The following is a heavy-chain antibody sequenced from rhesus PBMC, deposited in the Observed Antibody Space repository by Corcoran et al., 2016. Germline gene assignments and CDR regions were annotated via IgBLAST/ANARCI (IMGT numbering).Heavy chain of an antibody. D-gene: IGHD5-24*01. V-gene: IGHV3S4*01. J-gene: IGHJ4*01. CDR1: GFTFSDYY. CDR2: IKSGIIYI. CDR3: TRSLSGYSYGYFDY. Sequence: EVQLVESGGGLVQPGGSLRLSCAASGFTFSDYYMSWVRQAPGKGLEWVSSIKSGIIYIDYADSVKGRFTISRDNAKNSLSLQMNSLKTEDTAVYYCTRSLSGYSYGYFDYWGQGVLVTVSS.